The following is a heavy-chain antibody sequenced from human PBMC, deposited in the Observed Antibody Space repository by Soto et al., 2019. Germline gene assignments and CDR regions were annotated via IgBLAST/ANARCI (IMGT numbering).Heavy chain of an antibody. CDR2: ISYDGSNK. Sequence: PGGSLSLSCAASGFTFSSYAMHWVRQAPGKGLEWVAVISYDGSNKYYADSVKGRFTISRDNSKNTLYLQMNSLRAEDTAVYYCARRYYDILTGSTYSDYWGQGTLVTVSS. J-gene: IGHJ4*02. CDR3: ARRYYDILTGSTYSDY. V-gene: IGHV3-30-3*01. CDR1: GFTFSSYA. D-gene: IGHD3-9*01.